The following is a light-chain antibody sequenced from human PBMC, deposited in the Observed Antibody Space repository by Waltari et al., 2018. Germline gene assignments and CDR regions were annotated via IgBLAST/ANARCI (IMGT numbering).Light chain of an antibody. V-gene: IGKV2-29*03. CDR1: QSLLSSYGKAY. J-gene: IGKJ4*01. CDR3: MQATHLPLT. CDR2: EVS. Sequence: DVVMTQTPLSLSVTPGQPASISCKSSQSLLSSYGKAYLYWYLQRPGQSPQLLIYEVSSRFSGVPDRFSGSWSETDFTLKISRVEAEDVGIYYCMQATHLPLTFGGGTMVDIK.